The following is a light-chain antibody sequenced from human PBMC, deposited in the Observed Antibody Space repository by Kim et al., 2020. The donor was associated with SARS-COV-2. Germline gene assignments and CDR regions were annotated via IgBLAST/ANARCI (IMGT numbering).Light chain of an antibody. CDR3: QQYHSSPVT. V-gene: IGKV1-5*03. Sequence: DIQMTQSPSTLSASVGDRVTITCRASQSISSWLAWYQQKPGRAPKVLIYKASSLESGVPSRFSGSRSGTEFTLTISSLQPDDFASYYCQQYHSSPVTFGQGTKLEI. CDR1: QSISSW. CDR2: KAS. J-gene: IGKJ2*01.